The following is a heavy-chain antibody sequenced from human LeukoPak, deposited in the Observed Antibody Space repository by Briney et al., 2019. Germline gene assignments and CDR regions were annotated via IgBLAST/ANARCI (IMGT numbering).Heavy chain of an antibody. Sequence: GGSLRLSCAASGFTFSNYGMNWVRQAPGKGLEWVSSISSSSSNIYYADSGKGRFTISRDNAKNSLYLQMNSLRAEDTAVYYCAREYSGSYSFYYYYGMDVWGQGTTVTVSS. CDR2: ISSSSSNI. D-gene: IGHD1-26*01. J-gene: IGHJ6*02. CDR1: GFTFSNYG. CDR3: AREYSGSYSFYYYYGMDV. V-gene: IGHV3-21*01.